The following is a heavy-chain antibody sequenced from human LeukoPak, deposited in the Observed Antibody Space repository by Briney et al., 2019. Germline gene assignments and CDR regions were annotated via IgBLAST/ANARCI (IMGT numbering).Heavy chain of an antibody. Sequence: PGGSLRLSCAASGFTFSSYSMNWVRQAPGKGLEWVSYISSSSTIYYADSVKGRFTISRDNAKNSLYLQMNSLRAEDTAVYYCARPDSSGYYPDYWGQGTLVTVSS. J-gene: IGHJ4*02. CDR2: ISSSSTI. CDR3: ARPDSSGYYPDY. D-gene: IGHD3-22*01. CDR1: GFTFSSYS. V-gene: IGHV3-48*01.